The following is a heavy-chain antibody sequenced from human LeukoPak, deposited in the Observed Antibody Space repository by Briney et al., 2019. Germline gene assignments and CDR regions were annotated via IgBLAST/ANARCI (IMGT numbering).Heavy chain of an antibody. D-gene: IGHD6-19*01. CDR2: IYYSGST. Sequence: SETLSLTCTVSGGSISSYYWSWIRQPPGKGLEWIGYIYYSGSTNYNPSLKSRVTISVDTSKNQFSLKLSSVTAADTAVYYCARDRVAVAGTYWFDPWGQGTLVTVSS. CDR3: ARDRVAVAGTYWFDP. J-gene: IGHJ5*02. CDR1: GGSISSYY. V-gene: IGHV4-59*12.